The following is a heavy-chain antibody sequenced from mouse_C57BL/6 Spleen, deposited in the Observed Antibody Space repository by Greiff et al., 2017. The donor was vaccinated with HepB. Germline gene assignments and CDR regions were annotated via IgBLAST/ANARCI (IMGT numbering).Heavy chain of an antibody. D-gene: IGHD1-1*01. CDR1: GFTFSDYY. CDR3: ARDQGRYYGSSPWYFDV. J-gene: IGHJ1*03. Sequence: EVHLVESEGGLVQPGSSMKLSCTASGFTFSDYYMAWVRQVPEKGLEWVANINYDGSSTYYLDSLKSRFIISRDNAKNILYLQMSSLKSEDTATYYCARDQGRYYGSSPWYFDVWGTGTTVTVSS. V-gene: IGHV5-16*01. CDR2: INYDGSST.